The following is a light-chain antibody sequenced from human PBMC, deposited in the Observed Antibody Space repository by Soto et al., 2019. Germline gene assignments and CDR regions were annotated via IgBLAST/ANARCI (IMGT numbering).Light chain of an antibody. Sequence: EIVLTQSPATLSLSPGERATLSCRASQSVSSYLAWYQQKPGQAPRLLIYDASNRVTGIPARFSGSGSGTDFTPPISSREPEDFAVYYCQQRSNWPRVTFGQGTKVEIK. CDR1: QSVSSY. CDR3: QQRSNWPRVT. CDR2: DAS. J-gene: IGKJ1*01. V-gene: IGKV3-11*01.